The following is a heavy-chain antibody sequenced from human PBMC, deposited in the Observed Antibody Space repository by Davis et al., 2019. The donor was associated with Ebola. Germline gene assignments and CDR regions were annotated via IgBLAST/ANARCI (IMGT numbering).Heavy chain of an antibody. CDR2: MNPNSGNT. D-gene: IGHD2-21*01. V-gene: IGHV1-8*03. CDR3: ARVPINCGGDCYHDAFDI. J-gene: IGHJ3*02. Sequence: ASVKVSCKASGYTFTSYDISWVRQATGQGLERMGWMNPNSGNTGYAQKFQGRVTITRNTSISTAYMELSSLRSEDTAVYYCARVPINCGGDCYHDAFDIWGQGTMVTVSS. CDR1: GYTFTSYD.